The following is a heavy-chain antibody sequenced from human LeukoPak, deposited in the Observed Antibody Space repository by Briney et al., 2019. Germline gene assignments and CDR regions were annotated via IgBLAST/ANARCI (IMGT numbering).Heavy chain of an antibody. D-gene: IGHD3-10*01. CDR2: INPSGGST. CDR1: GYTFTSYY. V-gene: IGHV1-46*01. Sequence: GASVKVSCKASGYTFTSYYMHRVRQAPGQGLEWMGIINPSGGSTSYAQKFQGRVTMTRDTSTSTVYMELSSLRSEDTAVYYCARAVWLVGSIFGDPSYYYGMDVWGQGTTVTVSS. J-gene: IGHJ6*02. CDR3: ARAVWLVGSIFGDPSYYYGMDV.